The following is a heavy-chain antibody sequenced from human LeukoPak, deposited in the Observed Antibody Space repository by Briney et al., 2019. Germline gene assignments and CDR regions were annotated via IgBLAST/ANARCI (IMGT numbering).Heavy chain of an antibody. CDR3: ARKRYSSSWPRVDY. CDR1: GFTFSSYS. D-gene: IGHD6-13*01. J-gene: IGHJ4*02. CDR2: ISSSSSYI. V-gene: IGHV3-21*01. Sequence: AGSLRLSCAASGFTFSSYSMNWVRQALGKGLEWVSSISSSSSYIYYADSVKGRFTISRDNAKNSLYLQMSSLRAEDTAVYYCARKRYSSSWPRVDYWGQGTLVTVSS.